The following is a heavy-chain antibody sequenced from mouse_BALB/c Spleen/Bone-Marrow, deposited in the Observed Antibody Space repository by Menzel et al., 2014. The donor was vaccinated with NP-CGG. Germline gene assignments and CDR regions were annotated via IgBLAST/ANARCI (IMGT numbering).Heavy chain of an antibody. CDR2: IYPGTGST. J-gene: IGHJ1*01. V-gene: IGHV1S132*01. CDR3: ARFGAGWYFGG. CDR1: GYIFTSYW. Sequence: VQGVESGAELVRPGASVKLSCKTSGYIFTSYWIHWVKQRSGQGLEWIARIYPGTGSTYYNEKFKGKATLTADKSSSTAHLPLSSLETEESAVYFCARFGAGWYFGGWGAGTTVTVAS.